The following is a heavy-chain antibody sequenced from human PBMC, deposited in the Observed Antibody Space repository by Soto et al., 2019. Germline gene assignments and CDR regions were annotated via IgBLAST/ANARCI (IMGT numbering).Heavy chain of an antibody. CDR3: ARATGSGWYHY. CDR2: ISYDGTNK. Sequence: QVQLVESGGGVVQPGRSLRLSCAASGFTFTDYPMHWVRQAPGKGLDWVAVISYDGTNKYYADSVKGRFTISRDHSKDTLYLQMNSLRAEDTAVYYCARATGSGWYHYWGQGTLVTVS. J-gene: IGHJ4*02. CDR1: GFTFTDYP. D-gene: IGHD6-19*01. V-gene: IGHV3-30-3*01.